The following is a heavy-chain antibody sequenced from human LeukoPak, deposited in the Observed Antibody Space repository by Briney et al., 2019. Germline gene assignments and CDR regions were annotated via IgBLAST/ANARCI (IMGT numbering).Heavy chain of an antibody. J-gene: IGHJ4*02. D-gene: IGHD5-18*01. Sequence: PSETLSLTCDVSGVSINTCCYYWPWIRQPPGKGLEWIGYKYYSGSTRYNSSLRSRLTISLDSSKNQFSLRLTSVTAADTAVYYCARGRSYGFDFDSWGPGTLVIVSS. CDR1: GVSINTCCYY. CDR2: KYYSGST. V-gene: IGHV4-61*01. CDR3: ARGRSYGFDFDS.